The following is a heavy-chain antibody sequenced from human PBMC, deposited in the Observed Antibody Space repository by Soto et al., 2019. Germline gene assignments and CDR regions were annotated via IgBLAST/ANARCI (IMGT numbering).Heavy chain of an antibody. V-gene: IGHV4-30-4*01. D-gene: IGHD3-22*01. CDR3: VREGVGFDRSASTTRYFEL. Sequence: SGTVALACNVSVVRSVGYYYWTCIRQPPGKCLECILYIFYILITYYNPSLKSLVTISVDTSKNQFSLRLSSVTAADTAVYYCVREGVGFDRSASTTRYFELWR. CDR1: VVRSVGYYY. CDR2: IFYILIT. J-gene: IGHJ2*01.